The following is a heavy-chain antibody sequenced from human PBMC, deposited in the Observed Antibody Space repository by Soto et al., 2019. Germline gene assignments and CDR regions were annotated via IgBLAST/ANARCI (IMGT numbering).Heavy chain of an antibody. D-gene: IGHD3-10*01. Sequence: GGSLRLSCAASGLTFSSYAMHWVRQAPGKGLEWVAVISYDGSNKYYADSVKGRFTISRDNSKNTLYLQMNSLRAEDTAVYYCARDRGMVRGVIINYWGQGTLVTVSS. CDR3: ARDRGMVRGVIINY. CDR1: GLTFSSYA. J-gene: IGHJ4*02. CDR2: ISYDGSNK. V-gene: IGHV3-30-3*01.